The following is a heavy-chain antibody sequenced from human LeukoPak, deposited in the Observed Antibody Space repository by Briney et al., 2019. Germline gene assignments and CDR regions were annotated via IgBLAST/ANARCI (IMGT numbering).Heavy chain of an antibody. CDR3: ARAYESSGYYGISAFDI. CDR2: IYDSGIT. D-gene: IGHD3-22*01. CDR1: GGSIRSYY. J-gene: IGHJ3*02. V-gene: IGHV4-59*01. Sequence: SETLSLTCTVSGGSIRSYYWSWIRQPPGKGLEWIGYIYDSGITNYNPSLKGRVTISVDTSKNHFSLRLNSVAAVDTAVYYCARAYESSGYYGISAFDIWGQGTMVTVSS.